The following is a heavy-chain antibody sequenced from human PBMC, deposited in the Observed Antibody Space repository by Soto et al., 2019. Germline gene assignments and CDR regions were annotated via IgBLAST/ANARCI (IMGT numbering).Heavy chain of an antibody. J-gene: IGHJ4*02. CDR1: GYIFTSYV. CDR2: INAGNGNT. V-gene: IGHV1-3*01. CDR3: ARSAPPIDY. Sequence: QVQLVQSGAEVKKPGASVKVSCKASGYIFTSYVMEWVRQAPGQRLEWMGWINAGNGNTKYSQKFQGRVTITSDTSANTAYMDLSSLRSEDTAVYYCARSAPPIDYWGQGTLVTVSS.